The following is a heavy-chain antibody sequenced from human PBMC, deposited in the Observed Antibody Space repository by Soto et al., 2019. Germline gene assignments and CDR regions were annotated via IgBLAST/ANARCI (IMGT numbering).Heavy chain of an antibody. D-gene: IGHD3-10*01. CDR3: AKDPAVGYYGSGSYYNFGWFDS. CDR2: ISYDGRNE. J-gene: IGHJ5*01. V-gene: IGHV3-30*18. Sequence: PGGSLRLSCAASGFTFSSYGIHWVHQAPGKGLEWVSVISYDGRNEYYADSVKGRFTISRDNSKNTVYLQMNSLRPEDTAVYYCAKDPAVGYYGSGSYYNFGWFDSWGQGSLVTVSS. CDR1: GFTFSSYG.